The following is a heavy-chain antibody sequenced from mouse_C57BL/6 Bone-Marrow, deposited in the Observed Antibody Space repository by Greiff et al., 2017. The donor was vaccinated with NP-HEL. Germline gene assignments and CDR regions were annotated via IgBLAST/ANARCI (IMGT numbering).Heavy chain of an antibody. CDR1: GYTFTDYE. J-gene: IGHJ2*01. D-gene: IGHD1-1*01. CDR3: TRGRFLTFDY. CDR2: IDPETGGT. Sequence: VQLQQSGAELVRPGASVTLSCKASGYTFTDYEMHWVKQTPVHGLEWIGAIDPETGGTAYNQKFKGKAILTADKSSSTAYMELRSLTSEDSAVYYCTRGRFLTFDYWGQGTTLTVSS. V-gene: IGHV1-15*01.